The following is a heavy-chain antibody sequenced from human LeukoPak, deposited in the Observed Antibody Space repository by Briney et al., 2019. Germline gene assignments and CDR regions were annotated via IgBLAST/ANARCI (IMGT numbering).Heavy chain of an antibody. V-gene: IGHV3-23*01. D-gene: IGHD5-18*01. Sequence: GGSLRLSCAASGFTFSSYAMSWVRQAPGKGLEWVSAISGSGGSTYYADSVKGRFTISRDNAKNSLYLQMNSLRAEDTAVYYCARALPHRRLMDTTMEQHWFDPWGQGTLVTVSS. J-gene: IGHJ5*02. CDR3: ARALPHRRLMDTTMEQHWFDP. CDR1: GFTFSSYA. CDR2: ISGSGGST.